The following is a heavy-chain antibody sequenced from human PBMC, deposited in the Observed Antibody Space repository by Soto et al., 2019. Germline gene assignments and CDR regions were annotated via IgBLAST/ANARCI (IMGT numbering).Heavy chain of an antibody. CDR3: AIARVADSSLDH. CDR1: GFTFSNNA. CDR2: ISYDSSEI. Sequence: PGGALRLSCVGSGFTFSNNAMHWDRQAPGKVLEWAAFISYDSSEIFYADSVKGRFTISRDNPENTLFLHMNSPRADDTAVYYCAIARVADSSLDHWGQGXLVTVYS. V-gene: IGHV3-30*01. D-gene: IGHD3-3*01. J-gene: IGHJ4*01.